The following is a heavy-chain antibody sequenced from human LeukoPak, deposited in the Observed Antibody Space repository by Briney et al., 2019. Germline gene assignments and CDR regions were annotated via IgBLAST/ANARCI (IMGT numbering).Heavy chain of an antibody. V-gene: IGHV3-43*02. CDR2: ISWDGGDT. D-gene: IGHD3-3*01. CDR1: GFTFDDYA. CDR3: AKDISDFWSGYYLCES. J-gene: IGHJ4*02. Sequence: GGSLRLSCAASGFTFDDYAMHWVRQAPGKGLEWVSLISWDGGDTYYADSVRGRFTISRDNSKNSLYLQMKSLRTEDTALYYCAKDISDFWSGYYLCESWGKGTLVTVSS.